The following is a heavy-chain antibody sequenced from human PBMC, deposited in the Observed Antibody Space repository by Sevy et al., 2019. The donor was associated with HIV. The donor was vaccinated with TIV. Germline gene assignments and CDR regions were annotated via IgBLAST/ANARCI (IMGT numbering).Heavy chain of an antibody. D-gene: IGHD6-19*01. CDR2: ITGGGGTL. CDR3: AKAPGIPMACSPAHFDN. J-gene: IGHJ4*01. CDR1: GFTFNIYA. Sequence: GGYLRLSWAASGFTFNIYAMSWVRQAPGRGLEWVSSITGGGGTLTYADSVKGRFTISRDNSKNTVYLQKSNLRGEDTSVYYCAKAPGIPMACSPAHFDNWGHGTLVTVSS. V-gene: IGHV3-23*01.